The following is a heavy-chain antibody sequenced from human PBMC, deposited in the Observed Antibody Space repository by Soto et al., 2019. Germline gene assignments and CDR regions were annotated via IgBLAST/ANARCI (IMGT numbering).Heavy chain of an antibody. V-gene: IGHV3-15*01. Sequence: EVQLMESGGGLVKPGGSLRLSCAASGVTLSNAWMSWVRQAPGKGLEWVGRIKSKAGGGTTDYAAPVKGRFTISRDDSKNTLYLQMNSLKTEDTAVYYCTADRPDETNAFDIWGQGTMVTVSS. CDR1: GVTLSNAW. D-gene: IGHD1-1*01. CDR3: TADRPDETNAFDI. J-gene: IGHJ3*02. CDR2: IKSKAGGGTT.